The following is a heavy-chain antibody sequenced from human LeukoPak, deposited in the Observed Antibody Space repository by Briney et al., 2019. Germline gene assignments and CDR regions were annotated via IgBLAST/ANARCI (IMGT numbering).Heavy chain of an antibody. Sequence: PGGSLRLSCAASGFTFSSYEMNWVRQAPGKGLEWVSYISSSGSTIYYADSVKGRFTISRDNAKNSLYLQMNSLRAEDTAVYYCAREDRSVQQLLLSSDAFDIWGQGTMVTVSS. V-gene: IGHV3-48*03. CDR3: AREDRSVQQLLLSSDAFDI. CDR1: GFTFSSYE. D-gene: IGHD6-13*01. J-gene: IGHJ3*02. CDR2: ISSSGSTI.